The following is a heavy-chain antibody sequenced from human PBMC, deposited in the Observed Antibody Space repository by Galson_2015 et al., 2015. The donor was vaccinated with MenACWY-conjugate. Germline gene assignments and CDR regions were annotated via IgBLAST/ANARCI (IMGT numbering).Heavy chain of an antibody. J-gene: IGHJ6*03. CDR2: INAGNGNT. V-gene: IGHV1-3*01. D-gene: IGHD3-22*01. CDR3: ARPQPPYDSSGYYPYYYYMDV. CDR1: GYTFTSYA. Sequence: SVKVSCKASGYTFTSYAMHWVRQAPGQRLEWMGWINAGNGNTKYSQKFQGRVTITRDTSASTAYMELSSLRSEDTAVYYCARPQPPYDSSGYYPYYYYMDVWGKGTTVTVSS.